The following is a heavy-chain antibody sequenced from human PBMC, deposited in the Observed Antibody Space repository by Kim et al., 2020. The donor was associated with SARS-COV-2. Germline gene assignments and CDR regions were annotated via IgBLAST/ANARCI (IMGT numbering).Heavy chain of an antibody. Sequence: SVKVSCKASGGTFSSYAISWVRQAPGQGLEWMGRIIPILGIANYAQKFQGRVTITADKSTSTAYMELSSLRSEDTAVYYCAMRDHYYDSSGRALDPWGQGTLVTVSS. CDR2: IIPILGIA. J-gene: IGHJ5*02. V-gene: IGHV1-69*04. D-gene: IGHD3-22*01. CDR3: AMRDHYYDSSGRALDP. CDR1: GGTFSSYA.